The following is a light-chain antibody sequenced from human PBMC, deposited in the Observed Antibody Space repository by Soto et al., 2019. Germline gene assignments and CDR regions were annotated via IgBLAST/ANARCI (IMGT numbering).Light chain of an antibody. CDR3: QQYNNWPRT. CDR2: RAS. CDR1: QSVSSN. Sequence: EMVMTQSPATLSVSPGERATLSCRASQSVSSNLAWYRQKPGQAPRLLIYRASTRATGIPARFSGSGSGTEFTLPISSLQSEDFAIYDCQQYNNWPRTFGQGTKVEIK. J-gene: IGKJ1*01. V-gene: IGKV3-15*01.